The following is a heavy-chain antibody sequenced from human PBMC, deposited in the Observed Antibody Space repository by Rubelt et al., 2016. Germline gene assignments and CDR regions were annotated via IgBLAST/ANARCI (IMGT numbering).Heavy chain of an antibody. CDR3: ERDRWGSGWSTDAVDI. V-gene: IGHV4-4*02. D-gene: IGHD6-19*01. J-gene: IGHJ3*02. CDR1: GFSLSNARMG. CDR2: INHSGST. Sequence: KESGPVLVKPTETLTLTCTVSGFSLSNARMGVSWIRQPPGKGLEWIGEINHSGSTNYNPSLKSRVTISVDTSKNQFSRKLGSVTAADTAVYYGERDRWGSGWSTDAVDIWGQGTMVSVSS.